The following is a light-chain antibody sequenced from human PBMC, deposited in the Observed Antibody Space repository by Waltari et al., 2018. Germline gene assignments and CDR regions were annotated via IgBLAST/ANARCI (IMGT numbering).Light chain of an antibody. CDR3: QQRSNWPPIT. Sequence: EIVLIQSPATLSLSPGERATLSCRASQSVSNYLAWYQQKPGQAHRLLIYDASNRATGIPARLSGSVSGTDFTLTISTLEPEDFAVYYCQQRSNWPPITFGQGTRLEIK. V-gene: IGKV3-11*01. J-gene: IGKJ5*01. CDR2: DAS. CDR1: QSVSNY.